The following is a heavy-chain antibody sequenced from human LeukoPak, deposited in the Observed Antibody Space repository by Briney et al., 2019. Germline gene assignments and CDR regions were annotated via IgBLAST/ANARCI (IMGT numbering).Heavy chain of an antibody. D-gene: IGHD3-3*01. Sequence: SETLSLTCTVSGGSISSYYWSWIRQPPGKGLEWIGYIYYSGSTYYNPSLKSRVTISVDTSKNQFSLKLSSVTAADTAVYYCARHTQVDFWSGYLSFDYWGQGTLVTVSS. J-gene: IGHJ4*02. CDR2: IYYSGST. V-gene: IGHV4-59*08. CDR1: GGSISSYY. CDR3: ARHTQVDFWSGYLSFDY.